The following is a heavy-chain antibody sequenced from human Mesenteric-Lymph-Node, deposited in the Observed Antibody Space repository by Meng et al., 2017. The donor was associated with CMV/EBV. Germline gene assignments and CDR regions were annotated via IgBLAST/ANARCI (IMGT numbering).Heavy chain of an antibody. CDR2: TNANSGNT. V-gene: IGHV1-8*01. CDR3: ATGGGKSYFDY. CDR1: GYSFTSYD. Sequence: ASVKVSCKASGYSFTSYDINWVRQATGQGLEWMGWTNANSGNTGYAQKFQGRVTMTRNTSINTAYMELSSLRSEDTAVYYCATGGGKSYFDYWGQGTLVTVS. D-gene: IGHD1-26*01. J-gene: IGHJ4*02.